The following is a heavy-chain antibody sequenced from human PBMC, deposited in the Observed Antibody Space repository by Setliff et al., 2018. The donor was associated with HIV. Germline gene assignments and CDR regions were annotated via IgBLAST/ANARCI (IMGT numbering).Heavy chain of an antibody. CDR2: IYHSGSS. V-gene: IGHV4-4*02. J-gene: IGHJ3*02. D-gene: IGHD4-17*01. Sequence: LRLSCAASGFTLSSNHMTWVRQAPGKGLEWIGDIYHSGSSNYNPSLKTRVTISVDKSKNQFSLKLTSVTAADTAVYYCARTRGTTENVFDIWGQGTMVTVSS. CDR1: GFTLSSNHM. CDR3: ARTRGTTENVFDI.